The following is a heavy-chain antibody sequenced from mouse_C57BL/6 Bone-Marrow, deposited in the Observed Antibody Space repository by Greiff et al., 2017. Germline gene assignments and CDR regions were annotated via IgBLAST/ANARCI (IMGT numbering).Heavy chain of an antibody. CDR2: IDPENGDT. CDR3: TTRSTMVTPGYYFDY. Sequence: VQLQQSGAELVRPGASVKLSCTASGFNIKDDYMHWVKQRPEQGLEWIGWIDPENGDTEYASKFQGKATITADTSSNTAYLHLSSLTSEYTAVXYCTTRSTMVTPGYYFDYWGQGTTLTVSS. J-gene: IGHJ2*01. V-gene: IGHV14-4*01. D-gene: IGHD2-2*01. CDR1: GFNIKDDY.